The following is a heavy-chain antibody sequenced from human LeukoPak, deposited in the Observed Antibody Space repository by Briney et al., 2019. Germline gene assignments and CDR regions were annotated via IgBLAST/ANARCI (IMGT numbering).Heavy chain of an antibody. Sequence: GASVKVSCKASGGTFSSYAISWVRQAPGQGLEWMGRIIPILGIANYAQKFQGRVTITADKSTSTAYMELSSLRSEDTAVYYCARFGQQWLRGFDYWGQGTLVTVSS. D-gene: IGHD6-19*01. V-gene: IGHV1-69*04. CDR2: IIPILGIA. CDR1: GGTFSSYA. J-gene: IGHJ4*02. CDR3: ARFGQQWLRGFDY.